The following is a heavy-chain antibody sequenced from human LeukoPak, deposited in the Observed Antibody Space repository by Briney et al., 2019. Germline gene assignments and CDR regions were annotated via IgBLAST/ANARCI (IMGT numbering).Heavy chain of an antibody. CDR2: ISSSSSYI. CDR1: GFTFSSYS. CDR3: ARDREGLLWF. D-gene: IGHD3-10*01. V-gene: IGHV3-21*01. J-gene: IGHJ4*02. Sequence: GGSLRLSCAASGFTFSSYSMNWVRQAPGKGLEWVSSISSSSSYIYYADSVKGRFTIPRDNAKNPLYLQMNSLRAEDTAVYYCARDREGLLWFGGQGTLVTVSS.